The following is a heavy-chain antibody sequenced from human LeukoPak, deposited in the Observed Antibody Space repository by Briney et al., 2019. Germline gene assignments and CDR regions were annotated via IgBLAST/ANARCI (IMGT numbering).Heavy chain of an antibody. J-gene: IGHJ4*02. CDR2: IYSSGNT. V-gene: IGHV4-31*03. CDR1: GGSISSGGYY. CDR3: ARDKGRPYCGGDCYIDY. D-gene: IGHD2-21*02. Sequence: SETLSLTCTVSGGSISSGGYYWSWIRQHPGKGLEWIGYIYSSGNTYYNPSLKSRVTISVDTSKNQFSLKLSSVTAADTAVFYCARDKGRPYCGGDCYIDYWGQGTLVTVSS.